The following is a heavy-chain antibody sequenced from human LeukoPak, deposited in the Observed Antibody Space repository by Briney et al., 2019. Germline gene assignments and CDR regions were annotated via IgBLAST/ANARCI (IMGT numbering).Heavy chain of an antibody. CDR1: GFSFSNYA. V-gene: IGHV3-23*01. D-gene: IGHD3-10*01. Sequence: PGGSLRLSCVASGFSFSNYAMSWVRQAPGKGLEWVSGLSGSDGSTDGSTYYADSSRGRFTISRDNAKNTLYLQMNTLRAEDTAIYYCAKGLRGERLADFDYWGQGTLVTVSS. CDR3: AKGLRGERLADFDY. J-gene: IGHJ4*02. CDR2: LSGSDGSTDGST.